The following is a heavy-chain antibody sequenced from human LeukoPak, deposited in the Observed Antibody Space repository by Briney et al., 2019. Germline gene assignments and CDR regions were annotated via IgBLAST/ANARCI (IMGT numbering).Heavy chain of an antibody. D-gene: IGHD3-10*01. Sequence: INPNSGGTNYAQKFQGRVTMTRDTSISTAYMELSRLRSDDTAVYYCAIWFGELSSQNWFDPWGQGTLVTVSS. J-gene: IGHJ5*02. CDR3: AIWFGELSSQNWFDP. V-gene: IGHV1-2*02. CDR2: INPNSGGT.